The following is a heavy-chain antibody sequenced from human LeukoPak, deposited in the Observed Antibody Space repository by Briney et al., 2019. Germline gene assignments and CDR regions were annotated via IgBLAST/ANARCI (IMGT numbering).Heavy chain of an antibody. CDR2: INHSGST. J-gene: IGHJ4*02. V-gene: IGHV4-34*01. Sequence: PSETLSLTCAVYGGSFSGYYWSWIRQPPGKGLEWIGEINHSGSTNYNPSLKSRVTISVDTSKNQFSLKLRSVTAADTAVYYCARAVYYYDSSGYYYSPMLDYWGQGTLVTVSS. D-gene: IGHD3-22*01. CDR3: ARAVYYYDSSGYYYSPMLDY. CDR1: GGSFSGYY.